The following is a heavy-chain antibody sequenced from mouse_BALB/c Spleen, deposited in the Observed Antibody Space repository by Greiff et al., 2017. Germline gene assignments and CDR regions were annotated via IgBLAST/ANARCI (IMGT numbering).Heavy chain of an antibody. CDR2: IDHYNGGT. J-gene: IGHJ2*01. V-gene: IGHV1S135*01. CDR1: GFSFPDYY. D-gene: IGHD2-4*01. CDR3: ARGYDDYDGFDY. Sequence: QLQQSGPELVEPGASAKVSFKASGFSFPDYYKYWGTPSPGKSLEWIGNIDHYNGGTSYNQKFKGKATLTVDKSSSTAFMQLNSLTSEDSAVYDCARGYDDYDGFDYWGQGTTLTVSS.